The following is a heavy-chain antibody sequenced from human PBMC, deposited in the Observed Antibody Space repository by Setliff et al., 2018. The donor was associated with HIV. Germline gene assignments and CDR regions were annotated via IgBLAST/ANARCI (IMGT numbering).Heavy chain of an antibody. V-gene: IGHV4-39*01. CDR1: GGSIISSSYY. J-gene: IGHJ6*03. D-gene: IGHD3-16*02. Sequence: SETLSLTCTVSGGSIISSSYYWGWIRLPPGKGLELIGSMYYRGTTYNNPSLKSRVTFSADTSKNQFSLNLNSVTATDTAVYFCARGPAGDYDYVWGSYRYYYYYYMDVWGKGTTVTAP. CDR3: ARGPAGDYDYVWGSYRYYYYYYMDV. CDR2: MYYRGTT.